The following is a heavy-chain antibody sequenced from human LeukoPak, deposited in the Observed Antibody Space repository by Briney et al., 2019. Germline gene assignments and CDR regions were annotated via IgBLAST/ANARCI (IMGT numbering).Heavy chain of an antibody. Sequence: GGSLRLACAASGFTFSSYAMSWVRQAPGKGLEWVSGFSGNGGSTYYADSVKGRFTISRDNSKNTLYLQMTSLRAEDTAVYYCAKAGNIRFDYWGQGTLVTVSS. J-gene: IGHJ4*02. CDR2: FSGNGGST. CDR3: AKAGNIRFDY. V-gene: IGHV3-23*01. D-gene: IGHD1/OR15-1a*01. CDR1: GFTFSSYA.